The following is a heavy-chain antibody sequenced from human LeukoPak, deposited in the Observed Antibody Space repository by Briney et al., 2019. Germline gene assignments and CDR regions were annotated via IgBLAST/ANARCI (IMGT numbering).Heavy chain of an antibody. V-gene: IGHV4-30-4*01. CDR3: ARESRGYSYGY. J-gene: IGHJ4*02. CDR1: GGSISSYY. Sequence: SETLSLTCTVSGGSISSYYWSWIRQPPGKGLEWIGYIYYSGSTYYNPSLKSRVTISVDTSKNQFSLKLSSVTAADTAVYYCARESRGYSYGYWGQGTLVTVSS. D-gene: IGHD5-18*01. CDR2: IYYSGST.